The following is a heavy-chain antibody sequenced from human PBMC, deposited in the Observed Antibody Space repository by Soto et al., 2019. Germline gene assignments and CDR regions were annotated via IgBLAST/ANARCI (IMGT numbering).Heavy chain of an antibody. CDR2: ISYDGSNK. CDR3: ASDWNSYGYFDY. CDR1: GFTFSSYA. Sequence: QVQLVESGGGAVQPGRSLRLSCAASGFTFSSYAMHWVRQAPGKGLEWVAVISYDGSNKYYADSVKGRFTISRDNSKNTLYLQMNSLRAEDTAVYYCASDWNSYGYFDYWGQGTLVTVSS. V-gene: IGHV3-30-3*01. D-gene: IGHD5-18*01. J-gene: IGHJ4*02.